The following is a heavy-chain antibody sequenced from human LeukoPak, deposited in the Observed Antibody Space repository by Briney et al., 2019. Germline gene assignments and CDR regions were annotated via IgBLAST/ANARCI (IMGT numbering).Heavy chain of an antibody. CDR2: ISGRGGRT. CDR1: EFTFSSYA. V-gene: IGHV3-23*01. Sequence: GSMRLSCATSEFTFSSYAMTWVRQAPGKGLEWVSVISGRGGRTYYADSVKGRFTISRDNSKNTLYLQMSSLRAEDTAVYYCAKDRGGGNLDSDYWGQGTLVTVSS. D-gene: IGHD2-15*01. CDR3: AKDRGGGNLDSDY. J-gene: IGHJ4*02.